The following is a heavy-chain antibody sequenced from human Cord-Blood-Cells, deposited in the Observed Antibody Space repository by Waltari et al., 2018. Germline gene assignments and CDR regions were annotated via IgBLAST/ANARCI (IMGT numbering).Heavy chain of an antibody. D-gene: IGHD6-6*01. J-gene: IGHJ4*02. CDR3: AKGGSSNDY. V-gene: IGHV3-30*02. CDR2: IRYDGSNK. CDR1: GFTFSSYG. Sequence: QVQLVESGGGVVQPGGSLSLSCAASGFTFSSYGMHWVRQAPGKGLEWVAFIRYDGSNKYYADSVKGRFTISRDNSKNTLYLQMNSLRAEDTAVYYCAKGGSSNDYWGQGTLVTVSS.